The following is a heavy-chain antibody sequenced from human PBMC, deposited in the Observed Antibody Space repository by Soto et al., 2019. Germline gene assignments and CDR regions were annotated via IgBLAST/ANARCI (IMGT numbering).Heavy chain of an antibody. D-gene: IGHD5-18*01. Sequence: PSGTVSLTCTVSVGSLSRDGFYCSWLRQHPGKGLEWIGYIYYSGSTYYNPSLKSRVTISVDTSKNQFSLKLSSVTAADTAVYYCARSGYSYGPNPILFWGQGTLVTVS. V-gene: IGHV4-31*03. J-gene: IGHJ4*02. CDR2: IYYSGST. CDR1: VGSLSRDGFY. CDR3: ARSGYSYGPNPILF.